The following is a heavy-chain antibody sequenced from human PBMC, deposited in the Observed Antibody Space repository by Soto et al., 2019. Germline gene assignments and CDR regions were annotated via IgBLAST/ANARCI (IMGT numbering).Heavy chain of an antibody. Sequence: QVQLVQSGAEVKKPGSSVKVSCKASGGTFSSYTISWVRQAPGQGLEWMGRIIPILGIANYAQKFQGRVTITADKSTSTAYMELSSLRSEDTAVYYCARGGVAAAGTRWIDYWDQGTLVTVSS. V-gene: IGHV1-69*02. D-gene: IGHD6-13*01. CDR3: ARGGVAAAGTRWIDY. CDR2: IIPILGIA. J-gene: IGHJ4*02. CDR1: GGTFSSYT.